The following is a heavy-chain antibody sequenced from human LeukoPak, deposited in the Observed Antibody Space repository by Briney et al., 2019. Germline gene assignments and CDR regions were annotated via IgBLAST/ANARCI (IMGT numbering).Heavy chain of an antibody. D-gene: IGHD3-3*01. J-gene: IGHJ4*02. CDR1: GFTFSDYW. V-gene: IGHV3-7*03. CDR2: IKEDGSDK. Sequence: GGSLRLSCAASGFTFSDYWMSWVRQTPGKGLEWVANIKEDGSDKYYVDSLRGRFTISRDNAKNSLYLQMNSLRAEDTAVYYCAKDRTRQAYWGQGTLVTVSS. CDR3: AKDRTRQAY.